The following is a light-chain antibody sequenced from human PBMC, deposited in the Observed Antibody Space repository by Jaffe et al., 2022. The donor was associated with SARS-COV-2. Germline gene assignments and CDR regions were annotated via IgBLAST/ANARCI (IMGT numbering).Light chain of an antibody. CDR3: QHYNNWPYT. V-gene: IGKV3-15*01. Sequence: EIVMTQSPATLSVSPGERATLSCRASQSVSSNLAWYQQKPGQAPRLLIYGASTRATGIPDRFSGSGSGTEFTLTISSLQSEDFAVYYCQHYNNWPYTFGQGTNLEIK. CDR2: GAS. J-gene: IGKJ2*01. CDR1: QSVSSN.